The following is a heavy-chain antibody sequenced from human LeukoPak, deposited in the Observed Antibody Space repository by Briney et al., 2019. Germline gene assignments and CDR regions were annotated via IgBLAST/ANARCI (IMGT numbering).Heavy chain of an antibody. Sequence: PGGSLRLSCAASGFTVSSNYMSWVRQAPGKGLEWVSVIYSGGSTYYADSVKGRFTISRDTSKNTLFLQMNSLRADDTAIYYCVKAAVYSRNWTPFDDWGQGTLVTVSS. V-gene: IGHV3-53*01. CDR1: GFTVSSNY. CDR2: IYSGGST. J-gene: IGHJ4*02. D-gene: IGHD6-13*01. CDR3: VKAAVYSRNWTPFDD.